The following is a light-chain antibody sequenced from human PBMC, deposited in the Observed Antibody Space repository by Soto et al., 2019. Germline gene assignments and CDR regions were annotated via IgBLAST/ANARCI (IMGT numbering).Light chain of an antibody. CDR2: DAS. Sequence: EIVLTQSPATLSLSPGASATLSGRASQSVSSYLAWYQQKPGQAPRLLIYDASNRATGIPDRFTGSGSGTDFTLTINRLEPAELAVYYCQHYGSSPRTVGQGTKGEIK. V-gene: IGKV3-20*01. J-gene: IGKJ1*01. CDR1: QSVSSY. CDR3: QHYGSSPRT.